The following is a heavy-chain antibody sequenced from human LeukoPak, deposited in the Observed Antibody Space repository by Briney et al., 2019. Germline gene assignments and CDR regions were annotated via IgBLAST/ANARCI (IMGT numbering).Heavy chain of an antibody. V-gene: IGHV3-21*01. CDR1: GFTFSSHR. CDR3: ARDLGGGSAWFAH. CDR2: ISTSGSYI. D-gene: IGHD3-16*01. J-gene: IGHJ5*02. Sequence: GGSRSLSCAAAGFTFSSHRLTWGRQAPGKGLEWVSSISTSGSYIYYADSVKGRFTISRDNAKNSLHLQMNSLRADDTAVYYCARDLGGGSAWFAHWGQGTLVTVSS.